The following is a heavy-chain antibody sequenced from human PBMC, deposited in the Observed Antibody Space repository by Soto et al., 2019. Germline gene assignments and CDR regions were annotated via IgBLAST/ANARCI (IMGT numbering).Heavy chain of an antibody. D-gene: IGHD3-10*01. J-gene: IGHJ4*02. V-gene: IGHV4-4*07. CDR2: VFPGGPT. Sequence: SETLSLTCNVSGDPITSYFWTWIRQPAGKGLEWIGHVFPGGPTSHNSSLKSRVSMSIDTSKNQFSLTLTSVTAADTAVYYCARTLSGFTYGSRQFYFDYWGQGTLVTVSS. CDR3: ARTLSGFTYGSRQFYFDY. CDR1: GDPITSYF.